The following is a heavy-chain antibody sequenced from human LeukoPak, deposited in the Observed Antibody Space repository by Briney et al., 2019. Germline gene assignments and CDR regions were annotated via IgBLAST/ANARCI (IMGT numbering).Heavy chain of an antibody. V-gene: IGHV1-18*04. CDR1: GYTFTVYY. CDR2: ISAYNGNT. D-gene: IGHD6-13*01. J-gene: IGHJ4*02. Sequence: GASVKVSCKPSGYTFTVYYIHWVRQAPGQGLEWMGWISAYNGNTNYAQKLQGRVTMTTDTSTSTAYMELRSLRSDDTAVYYCARGGSSWFLFDYWGQGTLVTVSS. CDR3: ARGGSSWFLFDY.